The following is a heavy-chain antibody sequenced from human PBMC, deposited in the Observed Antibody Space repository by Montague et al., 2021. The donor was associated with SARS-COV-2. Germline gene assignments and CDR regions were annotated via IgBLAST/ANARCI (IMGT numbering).Heavy chain of an antibody. CDR3: AREYYFGMDV. Sequence: SRSISLAASGFTFSGYNMDWVRQAPGKGLEWVALIRIKAYSYTIEYAASVKGRFTISRADSQNSLYLQMNSLKTDDTAVYYCAREYYFGMDVWGQGTAVTVSS. V-gene: IGHV3-72*01. CDR2: IRIKAYSYTI. J-gene: IGHJ6*02. CDR1: GFTFSGYN.